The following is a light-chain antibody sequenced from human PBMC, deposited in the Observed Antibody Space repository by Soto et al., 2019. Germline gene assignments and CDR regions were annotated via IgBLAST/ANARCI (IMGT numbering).Light chain of an antibody. J-gene: IGKJ2*01. Sequence: EIVLTQSPATLSVSPGERATLSCRTSQSIASNLAWYQQKPGQAPRLLIYGAFIRAPGFPVRFRGTGSGSEFTLTISSLQSEDGATYYCQQYDKWPYTFGQGTK. CDR2: GAF. CDR1: QSIASN. CDR3: QQYDKWPYT. V-gene: IGKV3-15*01.